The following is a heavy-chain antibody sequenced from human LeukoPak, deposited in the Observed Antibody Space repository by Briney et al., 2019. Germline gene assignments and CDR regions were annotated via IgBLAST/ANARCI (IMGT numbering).Heavy chain of an antibody. J-gene: IGHJ4*02. V-gene: IGHV3-30*04. CDR2: ISYDGSNK. CDR3: ARDRYSSGWYGHLDY. D-gene: IGHD6-19*01. CDR1: GFTFSSYA. Sequence: PGGSLRLSCAASGFTFSSYAMHWVRQAPGKGLEWVAVISYDGSNKYYADSVKGRFTISRDNSKNTLYLQMNSLRAEDTAVYYCARDRYSSGWYGHLDYWGQGTLVTVSS.